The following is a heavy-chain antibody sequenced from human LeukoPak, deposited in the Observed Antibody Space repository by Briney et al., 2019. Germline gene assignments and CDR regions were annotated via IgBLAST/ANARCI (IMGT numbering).Heavy chain of an antibody. V-gene: IGHV4-4*07. CDR2: IYSSGTI. CDR3: ARENPAVAGTTNWFDP. CDR1: GGSISSYY. Sequence: SETLSLTCSVSGGSISSYYWSWIRQPAGKGLEWIGRIYSSGTITYNPSLQSRVTMSVDTSKNEFSLKLSSVTAADTAVYYCARENPAVAGTTNWFDPWGQGTLVTVSS. J-gene: IGHJ5*02. D-gene: IGHD6-19*01.